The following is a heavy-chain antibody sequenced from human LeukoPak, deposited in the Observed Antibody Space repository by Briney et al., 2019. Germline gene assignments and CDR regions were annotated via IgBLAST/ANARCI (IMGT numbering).Heavy chain of an antibody. D-gene: IGHD6-13*01. Sequence: SETLSLICTVSGGSISSYYWSWIRQPAGKGLEWIGRIYTSGSTNYNPSLRSRVTMSVDTSKNQFSLKLSSVTAADTAVYYCARQSSWYVFDYWGQGTLVTVSS. CDR1: GGSISSYY. CDR3: ARQSSWYVFDY. J-gene: IGHJ4*02. CDR2: IYTSGST. V-gene: IGHV4-4*07.